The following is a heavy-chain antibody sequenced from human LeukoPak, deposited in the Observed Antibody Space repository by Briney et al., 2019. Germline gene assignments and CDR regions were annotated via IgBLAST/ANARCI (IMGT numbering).Heavy chain of an antibody. CDR1: GYTFTGYY. CDR2: INPNSGGT. D-gene: IGHD5-18*01. CDR3: ASTYSYGYGPGDY. V-gene: IGHV1-2*02. J-gene: IGHJ4*02. Sequence: APVKVSCEASGYTFTGYYMHWVRQAPGQGLEWMGWINPNSGGTNYAQKFQGRVTMTRDTSISTAYMELSRLRSDDTAVYYCASTYSYGYGPGDYWGQGTLVTVSS.